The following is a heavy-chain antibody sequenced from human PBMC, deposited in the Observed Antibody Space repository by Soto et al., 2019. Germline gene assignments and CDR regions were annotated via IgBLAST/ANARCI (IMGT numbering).Heavy chain of an antibody. CDR3: ARDGEVRYSYWGSQYYYYYYYMDV. D-gene: IGHD5-18*01. Sequence: GGSLRLSCAASGFTFSSYAMSWVRQAPGKGLEWVSAISGSGGSTYYADSVKGRFTISRDNSKNTLYLQMNSLRAEDTAVYYCARDGEVRYSYWGSQYYYYYYYMDVWGKGTTGTGSS. V-gene: IGHV3-23*01. J-gene: IGHJ6*03. CDR2: ISGSGGST. CDR1: GFTFSSYA.